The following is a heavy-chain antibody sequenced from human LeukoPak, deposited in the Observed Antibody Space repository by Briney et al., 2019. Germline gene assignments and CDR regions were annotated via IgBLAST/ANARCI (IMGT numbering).Heavy chain of an antibody. CDR2: MTPNSGNT. V-gene: IGHV1-8*01. Sequence: ASVKVSCKASGCTFKSYDINWVRQATGQGLEWMGWMTPNSGNTGYAQMFRGRVTMTRNTSISTAYMELSSQRSEDTAVYYCARGDFAAADYYFDYWGQGTLVTVSS. CDR1: GCTFKSYD. CDR3: ARGDFAAADYYFDY. D-gene: IGHD6-13*01. J-gene: IGHJ4*02.